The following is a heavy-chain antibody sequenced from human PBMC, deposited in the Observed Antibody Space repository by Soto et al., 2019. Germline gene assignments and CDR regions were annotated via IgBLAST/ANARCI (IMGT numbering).Heavy chain of an antibody. V-gene: IGHV3-21*01. D-gene: IGHD6-19*01. J-gene: IGHJ4*02. Sequence: GGSLRLSCAASGFTFSSYSMNWVRQAPGKGLEWVSSISSSSSYIYYADSVKGRFTISRDNAKNSLYLQMNSLRAEDTAVYYCARDPPSQKQWLAHFDYWGQGTLVTVSS. CDR2: ISSSSSYI. CDR3: ARDPPSQKQWLAHFDY. CDR1: GFTFSSYS.